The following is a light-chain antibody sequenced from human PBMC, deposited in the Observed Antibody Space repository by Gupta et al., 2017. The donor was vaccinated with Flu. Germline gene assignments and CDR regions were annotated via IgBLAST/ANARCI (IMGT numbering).Light chain of an antibody. CDR2: AVS. CDR1: QSVRGL. V-gene: IGKV1-39*01. Sequence: SLSASVGDRVTITCRASQSVRGLLSWYQQKAGKAPKVLIYAVSSLQSGVPSRFSGSGSGSGTDFTLTISSLQPEDFATYYCQQRYSTPSTFGQGTKVEIK. CDR3: QQRYSTPST. J-gene: IGKJ1*01.